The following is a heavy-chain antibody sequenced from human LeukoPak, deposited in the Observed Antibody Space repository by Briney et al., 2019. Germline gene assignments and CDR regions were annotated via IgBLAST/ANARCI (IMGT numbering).Heavy chain of an antibody. CDR3: VPRDED. CDR1: GYSFRNWW. Sequence: GGSPRLSCAASGYSFRNWWMNWVRQAPGKGLEWVANINEDGSQKNYADSVKGRFTIYRDSAKNSVHLQMDSLRAEDTAFYYCVPRDEDWGQGILVTVSS. V-gene: IGHV3-7*01. CDR2: INEDGSQK. J-gene: IGHJ4*02.